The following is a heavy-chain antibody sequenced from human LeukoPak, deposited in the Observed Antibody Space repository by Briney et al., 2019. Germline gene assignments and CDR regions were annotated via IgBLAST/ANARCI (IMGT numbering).Heavy chain of an antibody. V-gene: IGHV3-7*01. D-gene: IGHD3-9*01. Sequence: PGGSLRLSCAASGFTFSSYWMSWVRQAPGKGLEWVANIKQDGSEKYYVDSVKGRFTISRDNAKNSLYLQMNSLRAEDTAVYYCARLQSRYFDWLTPYYYYGMDVWGQGTTVTVSS. CDR1: GFTFSSYW. CDR2: IKQDGSEK. J-gene: IGHJ6*02. CDR3: ARLQSRYFDWLTPYYYYGMDV.